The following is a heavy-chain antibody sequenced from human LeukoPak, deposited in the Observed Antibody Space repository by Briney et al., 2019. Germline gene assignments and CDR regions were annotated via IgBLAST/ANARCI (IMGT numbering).Heavy chain of an antibody. CDR2: INPGGGST. V-gene: IGHV1-46*01. CDR3: ARGVHVRKYDSNHNCFDP. D-gene: IGHD3-22*01. CDR1: GGTLSRYA. Sequence: GASVKVSCKASGGTLSRYAISWVRQAPGQGLEWMGLINPGGGSTNYAQKFQGRVTVTRDMSTSTVYMELSSLRSDDTAVYYCARGVHVRKYDSNHNCFDPWGQGTLVTVSS. J-gene: IGHJ5*02.